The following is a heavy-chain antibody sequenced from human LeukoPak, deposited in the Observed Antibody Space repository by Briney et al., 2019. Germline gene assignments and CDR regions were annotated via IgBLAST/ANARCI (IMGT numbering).Heavy chain of an antibody. CDR2: IWYDGSNK. Sequence: GRSLRLSCAASGFTFSSYGMHWVRQAPGKGLEWVAVIWYDGSNKYYADSVKGRFTISRDNSKNTLYLQMNSLRAEDTAVYYCARNLYYYDSSGYYYYWGQGTLVTVSS. CDR1: GFTFSSYG. CDR3: ARNLYYYDSSGYYYY. J-gene: IGHJ4*02. D-gene: IGHD3-22*01. V-gene: IGHV3-33*01.